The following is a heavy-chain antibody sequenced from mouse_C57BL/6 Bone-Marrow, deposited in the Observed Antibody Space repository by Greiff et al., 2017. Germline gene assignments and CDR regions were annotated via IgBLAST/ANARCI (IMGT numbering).Heavy chain of an antibody. CDR2: IHPNSGST. CDR3: ARSYYSPWFAY. D-gene: IGHD2-12*01. V-gene: IGHV1-64*01. Sequence: QVQLKQPGAELVKPGASVKLSCKASGYTFTSYWMHWVKQRPGQGLEWIGMIHPNSGSTNYNEKFKSKATLTVDKSSSTAYMQLSSLTSEDSAVYYCARSYYSPWFAYWGQGTLVTVSA. J-gene: IGHJ3*01. CDR1: GYTFTSYW.